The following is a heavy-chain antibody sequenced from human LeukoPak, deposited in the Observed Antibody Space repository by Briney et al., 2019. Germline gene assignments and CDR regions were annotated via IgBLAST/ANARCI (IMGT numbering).Heavy chain of an antibody. Sequence: SETLSLTCAVYGGSFSGYYWSWIRQPPGKGLEWIGEINHSGSTNYNPSLKSRATISVDTSRNQFSLKLTSVTAADTAVYYCARVPYYYYGMDVWGQGTTVTVSS. CDR1: GGSFSGYY. J-gene: IGHJ6*02. V-gene: IGHV4-34*01. CDR3: ARVPYYYYGMDV. CDR2: INHSGST.